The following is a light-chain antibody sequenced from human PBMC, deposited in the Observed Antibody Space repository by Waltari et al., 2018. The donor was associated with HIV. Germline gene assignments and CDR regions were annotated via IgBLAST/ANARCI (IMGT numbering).Light chain of an antibody. CDR2: GAF. V-gene: IGKV1-NL1*01. CDR1: QDISNS. CDR3: QQYHGVPLT. J-gene: IGKJ4*01. Sequence: DIQMTQSPSSLSASIGDTVTIFCRASQDISNSVSWFQKQPGKVPKLLVHGAFIVQRGAPSRFSGSGSGTDYTLTINGLQAEDFASYFCQQYHGVPLTFGGGTRVDI.